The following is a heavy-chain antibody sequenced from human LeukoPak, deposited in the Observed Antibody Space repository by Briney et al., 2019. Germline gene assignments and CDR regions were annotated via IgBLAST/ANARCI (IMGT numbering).Heavy chain of an antibody. CDR3: ARGDYVWGSYPYFDY. J-gene: IGHJ4*02. CDR1: GYIFTSYG. CDR2: ISAYNANT. Sequence: ASVKVSCKASGYIFTSYGLSWVRQAPGQGLEWMGWISAYNANTNYARNLQGRVTVTTETSTSTAYMELRSLRSDDTAVYYCARGDYVWGSYPYFDYWGQGTLVTVSS. D-gene: IGHD3-16*01. V-gene: IGHV1-18*01.